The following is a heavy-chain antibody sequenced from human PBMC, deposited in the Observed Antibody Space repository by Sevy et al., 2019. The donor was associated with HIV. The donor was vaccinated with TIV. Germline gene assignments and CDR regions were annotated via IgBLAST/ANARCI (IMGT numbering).Heavy chain of an antibody. Sequence: GGSLRLSCAASGFTFSSYAMHWVRQAPGKGLEWVAVISYDGSNKYYADSVKGRFTISRDNSKNTLYLQMNSLRAEDTAVYYCARDHQRQWLVRGYFDYWGLGTLVTVSS. J-gene: IGHJ4*02. CDR2: ISYDGSNK. CDR3: ARDHQRQWLVRGYFDY. CDR1: GFTFSSYA. V-gene: IGHV3-30-3*01. D-gene: IGHD6-19*01.